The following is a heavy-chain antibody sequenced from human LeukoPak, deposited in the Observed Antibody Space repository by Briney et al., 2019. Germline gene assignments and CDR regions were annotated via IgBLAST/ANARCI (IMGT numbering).Heavy chain of an antibody. J-gene: IGHJ4*02. Sequence: GGSLRLSCEASGLTFSSYGMSWVRQAPGKGLQWVSAITGGGGTTYYADSVKGRFTISRDNSKNMLYLQMNSLRAEDTAVYYCAKMRGYYYWGQGTLVPVSS. CDR3: AKMRGYYY. D-gene: IGHD2-21*01. CDR1: GLTFSSYG. CDR2: ITGGGGTT. V-gene: IGHV3-23*01.